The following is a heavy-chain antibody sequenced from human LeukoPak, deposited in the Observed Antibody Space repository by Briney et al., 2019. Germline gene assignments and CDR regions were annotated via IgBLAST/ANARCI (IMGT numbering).Heavy chain of an antibody. V-gene: IGHV4-38-2*02. CDR1: GYSISSGYY. Sequence: KSSETLSLTCTVSGYSISSGYYWGWIRQPPGKGLEWIGSIYHSGSTYYNPSLKSRLTISIDKSKNHFSLKLSSVTAADTAVYYCASFRLGGRDFDYWGQGTLVTVSS. CDR3: ASFRLGGRDFDY. D-gene: IGHD3-16*01. J-gene: IGHJ4*02. CDR2: IYHSGST.